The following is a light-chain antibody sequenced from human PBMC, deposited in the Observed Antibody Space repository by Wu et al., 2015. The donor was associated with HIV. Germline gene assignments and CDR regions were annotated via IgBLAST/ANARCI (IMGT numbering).Light chain of an antibody. CDR3: QQHYKWPLT. V-gene: IGKV3-11*01. CDR1: QSVSGT. Sequence: EIVLTQSPATLSFSPGETATLSCRASQSVSGTLAWYQRKPGQAPRLLIYDASKRATGIPDRFSGGGSVTDFTLTVSSLEPEDFAVYYCQQHYKWPLTFGQGTRLEIK. J-gene: IGKJ5*01. CDR2: DAS.